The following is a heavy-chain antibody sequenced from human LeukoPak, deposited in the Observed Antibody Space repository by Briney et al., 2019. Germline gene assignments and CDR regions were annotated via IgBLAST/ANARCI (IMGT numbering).Heavy chain of an antibody. V-gene: IGHV4-34*01. CDR3: ARGGRGYSYGY. J-gene: IGHJ4*02. CDR1: GGSFSGYY. CDR2: INHSGST. D-gene: IGHD5-18*01. Sequence: SETLSLTCAVYGGSFSGYYWSWIRQPPGKGLEWIGEINHSGSTNYNPSLKSRVTISVDTSKNQFSLKLSSMTAADTAVYYCARGGRGYSYGYWGQGALVTVSS.